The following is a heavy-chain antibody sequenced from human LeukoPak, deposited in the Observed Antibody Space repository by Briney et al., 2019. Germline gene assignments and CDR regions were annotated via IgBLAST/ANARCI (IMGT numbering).Heavy chain of an antibody. Sequence: ASVKVSCKASGYTFTSYYMHWVRQATGQGLEWMGWMNPNSGNTGYAQKFQGRVTITRNTSISTAYMELSSLRSEDTAVYYCARGGIPGVVPEKYYYYYMDVWGKGTTVTVSS. CDR3: ARGGIPGVVPEKYYYYYMDV. D-gene: IGHD2-2*01. CDR2: MNPNSGNT. J-gene: IGHJ6*03. CDR1: GYTFTSYY. V-gene: IGHV1-8*03.